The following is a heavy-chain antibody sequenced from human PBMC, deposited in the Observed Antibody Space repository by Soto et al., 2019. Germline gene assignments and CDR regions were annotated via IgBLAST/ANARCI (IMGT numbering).Heavy chain of an antibody. D-gene: IGHD6-19*01. CDR3: ARVAVAGGYFYYVTAA. V-gene: IGHV1-69*06. Sequence: GASVKVSCKASGGTFSSYAISWVRQAPGQGLEWMGGIIPIFGTANYAQKFQGRVTITADKSTSTAYMELSSLRSEDTAVYYCARVAVAGGYFYYVTAAWGKGTTAPSPQ. CDR1: GGTFSSYA. CDR2: IIPIFGTA. J-gene: IGHJ6*04.